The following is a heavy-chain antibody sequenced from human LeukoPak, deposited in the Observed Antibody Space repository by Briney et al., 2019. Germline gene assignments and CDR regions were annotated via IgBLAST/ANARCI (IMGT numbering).Heavy chain of an antibody. CDR2: TYYRSKWYN. J-gene: IGHJ4*02. D-gene: IGHD1-26*01. CDR3: ARGGTYLFDY. CDR1: GDSVSSNSAA. V-gene: IGHV6-1*01. Sequence: SQTLSLTGAISGDSVSSNSAACNWIRQSPSRGLEWLGRTYYRSKWYNDYAVSVKSRITINPDTSKNQFSLQLNSVTAEDTAVYYCARGGTYLFDYWGQGTLVTVSS.